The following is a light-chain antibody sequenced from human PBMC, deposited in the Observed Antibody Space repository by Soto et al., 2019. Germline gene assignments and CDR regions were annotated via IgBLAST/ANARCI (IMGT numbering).Light chain of an antibody. CDR3: QQYVSSPRT. J-gene: IGKJ1*01. CDR2: GTS. V-gene: IGKV3-20*01. CDR1: QTVNTNY. Sequence: EIVLTQSPGTLSLSPGEEATLSCRASQTVNTNYLDWYQQKAGQAPRLLIYGTSSRATGIPDRFSGSGSGTDFTLTISRLEPEDFAVYYCQQYVSSPRTFGQGTKVEIK.